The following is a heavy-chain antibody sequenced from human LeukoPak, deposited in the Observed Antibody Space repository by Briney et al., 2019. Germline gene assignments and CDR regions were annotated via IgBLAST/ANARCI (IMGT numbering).Heavy chain of an antibody. CDR3: ARAHGDSFDY. CDR1: GGSISSGGYY. J-gene: IGHJ4*02. D-gene: IGHD3-3*01. V-gene: IGHV4-31*03. CDR2: IYYSGST. Sequence: SETLSLTCTVSGGSISSGGYYWSWIRQHPGRGLEWIGYIYYSGSTYYNPSLKSRVTISVDTSKNQFSLKLSSVTAADTAVYYCARAHGDSFDYWGQGTLVTVSS.